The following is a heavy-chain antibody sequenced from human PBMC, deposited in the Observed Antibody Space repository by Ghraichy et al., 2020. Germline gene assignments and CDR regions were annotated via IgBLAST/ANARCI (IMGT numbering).Heavy chain of an antibody. J-gene: IGHJ6*02. V-gene: IGHV4-34*01. CDR1: GGSFSGYY. CDR2: INHSGST. CDR3: ARDRRGYSYGISQYYYYGMDV. D-gene: IGHD5-18*01. Sequence: LSCAVYGGSFSGYYWSWIRQPPGKGLEWIGEINHSGSTNYNPSLKSRVTISVDTSKNQFSLKLSSVTAADTAVYYCARDRRGYSYGISQYYYYGMDVWGQGTTVTVSS.